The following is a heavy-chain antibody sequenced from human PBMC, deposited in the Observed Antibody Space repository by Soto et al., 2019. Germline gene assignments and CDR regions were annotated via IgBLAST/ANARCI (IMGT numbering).Heavy chain of an antibody. CDR2: IYHSGST. J-gene: IGHJ5*02. CDR3: ARGADPGWFDP. CDR1: GGSISSGGYY. Sequence: QVQLQESGPGLVKPSQTLSLTCTVSGGSISSGGYYWSWIRQHPGKGLEWIGYIYHSGSTYYNPSIKRRVTISVDTPKKKFSPKLSSVTAADTAVYYCARGADPGWFDPWGQGTLVTVSS. V-gene: IGHV4-31*03.